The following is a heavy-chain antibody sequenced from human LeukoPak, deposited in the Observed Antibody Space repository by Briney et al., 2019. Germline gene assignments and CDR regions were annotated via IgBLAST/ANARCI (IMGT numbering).Heavy chain of an antibody. CDR2: INTSGTT. D-gene: IGHD1-26*01. V-gene: IGHV4-61*02. CDR3: ARGVGAYYMDV. J-gene: IGHJ6*03. CDR1: GASISGGSNS. Sequence: PSETLSLTCTVSGASISGGSNSWGWIRQPAGKGLEWIGRINTSGTTNYNPSLKSRVTMSIDTSKNQFSLKLSSVTAADTAVYYCARGVGAYYMDVWGKGTTVTISS.